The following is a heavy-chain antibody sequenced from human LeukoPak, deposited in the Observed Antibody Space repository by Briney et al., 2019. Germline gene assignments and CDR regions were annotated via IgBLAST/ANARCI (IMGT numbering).Heavy chain of an antibody. CDR2: ISSSSTYI. V-gene: IGHV3-21*01. J-gene: IGHJ4*02. D-gene: IGHD3-10*01. CDR1: GFTFSNAW. Sequence: PGGSLRLSCAASGFTFSNAWMSWVRQAPGKGLEWVSSISSSSTYIYYADSVKGRFTISRDNAKKSLYLQMNSLRAEDTAVYYCARGPPYGSGTYPVNFDYWAQGTLVTVSS. CDR3: ARGPPYGSGTYPVNFDY.